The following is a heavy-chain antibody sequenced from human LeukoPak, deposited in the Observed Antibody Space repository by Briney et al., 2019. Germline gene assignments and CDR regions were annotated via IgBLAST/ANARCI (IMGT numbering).Heavy chain of an antibody. CDR1: GFTFSSYT. CDR3: TKMFTKDNWYGGPDY. J-gene: IGHJ4*02. CDR2: LYTGGIR. Sequence: GGSLRLSCAASGFTFSSYTMNWVRQAPGKGLEWVSVLYTGGIRYYAGFVRGRFTISRDDSKNTLYLQMNNLRAEDTAIYYCTKMFTKDNWYGGPDYWGQGTLVTVSS. V-gene: IGHV3-66*01. D-gene: IGHD2-8*01.